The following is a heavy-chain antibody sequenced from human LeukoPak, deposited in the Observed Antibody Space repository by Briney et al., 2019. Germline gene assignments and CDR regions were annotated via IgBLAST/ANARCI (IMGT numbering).Heavy chain of an antibody. CDR3: ARENVVPAAMQNYYYYYGMDV. CDR1: GFTFSSYA. J-gene: IGHJ6*02. D-gene: IGHD2-2*01. CDR2: IFGSGDRT. Sequence: PGGSLRLSCAASGFTFSSYAMSWVRQAPGEGLEWVSAIFGSGDRTFYADSVQGRFTISRDNSKNTLYLQMNSLRAEDTAVYYCARENVVPAAMQNYYYYYGMDVWGQGTTVTVSS. V-gene: IGHV3-23*01.